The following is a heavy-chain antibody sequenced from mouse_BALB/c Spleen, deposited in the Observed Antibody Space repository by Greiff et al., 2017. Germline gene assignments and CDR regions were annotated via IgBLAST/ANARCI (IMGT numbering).Heavy chain of an antibody. J-gene: IGHJ3*01. V-gene: IGHV14-3*02. Sequence: EVQLQQSGAELVKPGASVKLSCTASGFNIKDTYMHWVKQRPEQGLEWIGRIDPANGNTKYDPKFQGKATITADTSSNTAYLQLSSLTSEDTAVYYCAPIYYGNYVRAWFAYWGQGTLVTVSA. CDR3: APIYYGNYVRAWFAY. CDR1: GFNIKDTY. CDR2: IDPANGNT. D-gene: IGHD2-1*01.